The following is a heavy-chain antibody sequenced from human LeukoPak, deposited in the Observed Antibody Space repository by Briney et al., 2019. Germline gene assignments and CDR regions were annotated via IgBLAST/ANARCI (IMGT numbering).Heavy chain of an antibody. CDR2: IIPIFGTA. D-gene: IGHD3-3*01. CDR3: ARGGTYYDFSDFDY. CDR1: GGTFSSYA. Sequence: SVKVSCKASGGTFSSYAISWVRQAPGQGLEWMGGIIPIFGTANYAQKFQGRVTITADESTSTAYMELSSLRSEDTAVYYCARGGTYYDFSDFDYWGQGTLVTVSS. V-gene: IGHV1-69*13. J-gene: IGHJ4*02.